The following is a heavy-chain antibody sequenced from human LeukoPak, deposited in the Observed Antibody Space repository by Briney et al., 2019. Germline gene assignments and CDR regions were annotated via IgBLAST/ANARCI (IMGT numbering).Heavy chain of an antibody. Sequence: GASVKVSCKAAGYTFIRYGISWVRQAPGQGLEWMGWISAYNGNTKNVQKFQGRVTMTTDTSTSIAYMELRSLRSDDTAVYCCARGGQLLTSDFDYWGQGTLVTVSS. CDR2: ISAYNGNT. V-gene: IGHV1-18*01. CDR3: ARGGQLLTSDFDY. D-gene: IGHD4-23*01. CDR1: GYTFIRYG. J-gene: IGHJ4*02.